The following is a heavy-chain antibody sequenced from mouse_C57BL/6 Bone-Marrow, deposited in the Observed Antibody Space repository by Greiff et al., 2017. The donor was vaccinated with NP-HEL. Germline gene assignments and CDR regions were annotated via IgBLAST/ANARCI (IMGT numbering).Heavy chain of an antibody. D-gene: IGHD1-1*01. CDR1: GFTFTDYY. CDR2: IRNKANGYTT. CDR3: ARSVYYYGSSYDYFDY. Sequence: EVHLVESGGGLVQPGGSLSLSCAASGFTFTDYYMSWVRQPPGKALEWLGFIRNKANGYTTEYSASVKGRFTISRDNSQSILYLQMNALRAEDSATYYCARSVYYYGSSYDYFDYWGQGTTLTVSS. J-gene: IGHJ2*01. V-gene: IGHV7-3*01.